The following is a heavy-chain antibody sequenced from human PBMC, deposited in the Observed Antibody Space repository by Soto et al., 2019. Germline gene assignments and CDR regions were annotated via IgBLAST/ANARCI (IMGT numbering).Heavy chain of an antibody. CDR1: GRTFNINADC. CDR2: IDNGGNT. D-gene: IGHD1-26*01. Sequence: PSETLSITCSVSGRTFNINADCWYLTWIRQPPGKGLEWIGSIDNGGNTHYNAPLKSRVIISADTSKNQFSLSLNSVTAADTAVYYCVKRSLLMAPTWGQGILVTVSS. V-gene: IGHV4-39*01. J-gene: IGHJ4*02. CDR3: VKRSLLMAPT.